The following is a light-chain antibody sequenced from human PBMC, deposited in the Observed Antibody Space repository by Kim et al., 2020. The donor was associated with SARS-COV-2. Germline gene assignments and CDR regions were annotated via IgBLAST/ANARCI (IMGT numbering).Light chain of an antibody. CDR3: QQHRKWPPAPS. J-gene: IGKJ4*01. CDR1: NSIGIN. Sequence: PGEEATPSCRDSNSIGINLALYQLPRGQAHGLRIYDAAVRATGTPDKFSGSGCGSDFALTISSLDPEDFAIYFCQQHRKWPPAPSFGGGTKVDIK. V-gene: IGKV3-11*01. CDR2: DAA.